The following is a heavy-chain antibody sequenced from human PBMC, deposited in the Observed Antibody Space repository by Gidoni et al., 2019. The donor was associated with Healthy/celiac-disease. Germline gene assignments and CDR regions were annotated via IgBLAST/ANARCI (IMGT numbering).Heavy chain of an antibody. D-gene: IGHD3-22*01. CDR2: IGTAGDT. CDR1: GFTVSSND. V-gene: IGHV3-13*01. CDR3: ARASRWYYDSSGGPDAFDI. J-gene: IGHJ3*02. Sequence: EVQLVESGGGLVQPGGYLRLSCAASGFTVSSNDRHWVRQATGKGLGWVSAIGTAGDTYYPGSVKGRFTIFRENAKNSLYLQMNSLRAGDTAVYYCARASRWYYDSSGGPDAFDIWGQGTMVTVSS.